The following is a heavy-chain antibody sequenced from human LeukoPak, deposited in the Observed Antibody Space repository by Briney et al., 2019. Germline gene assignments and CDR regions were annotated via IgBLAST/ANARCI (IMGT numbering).Heavy chain of an antibody. V-gene: IGHV1-18*01. Sequence: GASVKVSCKASGYTFTSYGISWVRQAPGQGLEWMGWISAYNGNTNYAQKLQGRVTMTTDTSTSTAYMELRSLRSDDTAVYYCARPHNPDIVVVPAATRRGDYYYGMDVWGQGTTVTVSS. CDR3: ARPHNPDIVVVPAATRRGDYYYGMDV. D-gene: IGHD2-2*01. J-gene: IGHJ6*02. CDR2: ISAYNGNT. CDR1: GYTFTSYG.